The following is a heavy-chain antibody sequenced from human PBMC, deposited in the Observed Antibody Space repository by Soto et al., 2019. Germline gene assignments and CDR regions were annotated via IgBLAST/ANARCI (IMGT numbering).Heavy chain of an antibody. CDR2: IIPVVGAP. D-gene: IGHD2-8*01. CDR3: ARDRTEYYWKYALDY. V-gene: IGHV1-69*01. J-gene: IGHJ4*02. Sequence: QVQLVQSGAEVKKPGSSVKVSCKASGGDFTNYAITWVRQAPGQGLAWVGGIIPVVGAPKYAQQFQGRVTITADESTRTTFMELSSLRSEDTAVYYCARDRTEYYWKYALDYWGQGTLVTVSS. CDR1: GGDFTNYA.